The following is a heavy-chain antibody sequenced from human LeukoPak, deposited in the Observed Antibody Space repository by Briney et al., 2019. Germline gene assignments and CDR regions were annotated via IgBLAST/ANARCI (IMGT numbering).Heavy chain of an antibody. D-gene: IGHD3-10*02. Sequence: RGSLRLSCAASGFTFSDYNMNWVRQAPGKGLEWVSSISTNSNYIYYADSVKGRFTISRDNAKNSLFLQMNSLRADDTAVYYCAELGITMIGGVWGKGTTVTISS. CDR1: GFTFSDYN. CDR2: ISTNSNYI. J-gene: IGHJ6*04. V-gene: IGHV3-21*06. CDR3: AELGITMIGGV.